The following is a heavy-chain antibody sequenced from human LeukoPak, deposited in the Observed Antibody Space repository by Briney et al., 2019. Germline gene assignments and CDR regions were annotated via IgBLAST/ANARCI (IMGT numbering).Heavy chain of an antibody. J-gene: IGHJ4*02. CDR2: IYPGDSDI. Sequence: GESLKISCKGSGYSFTSYWIGWVRQMPGKGLEWMGIIYPGDSDIRYSPSFQGQVTISADKSISTAYLQWSSLKASDTAMYYCARRGYNFGRYYYFDYWGQGTLVTVSS. D-gene: IGHD5-24*01. CDR3: ARRGYNFGRYYYFDY. V-gene: IGHV5-51*01. CDR1: GYSFTSYW.